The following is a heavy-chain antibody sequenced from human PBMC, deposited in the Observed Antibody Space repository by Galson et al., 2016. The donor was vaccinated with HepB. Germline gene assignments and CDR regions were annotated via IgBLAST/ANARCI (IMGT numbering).Heavy chain of an antibody. D-gene: IGHD3-22*01. CDR3: ARHPYYSHSSPYPI. Sequence: QSGAEVKKPGDSLRISCEGSGDTFTNYWIAWVRQMPGKGLAWMEIIYPVDSHTKYNPSFQGQVTISADRSISTAYLQWRSLKASHTAMYYCARHPYYSHSSPYPIWGQGTMVTVSS. J-gene: IGHJ3*02. CDR2: IYPVDSHT. V-gene: IGHV5-51*01. CDR1: GDTFTNYW.